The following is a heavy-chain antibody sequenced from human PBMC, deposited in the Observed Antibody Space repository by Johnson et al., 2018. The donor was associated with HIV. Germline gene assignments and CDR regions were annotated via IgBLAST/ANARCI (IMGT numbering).Heavy chain of an antibody. CDR1: GFTFSSYA. Sequence: QVQLVESGGGVVQPGRSLRLSCAASGFTFSSYAMHWVRQAPGKGLEWVAVISYDGSNKYYADSVKGRVTISRDNAKKSLYLQMNSLRAEGTAVYYCARASSIAARGADAFDIWGQGTMVTVSS. CDR3: ARASSIAARGADAFDI. CDR2: ISYDGSNK. V-gene: IGHV3-30-3*01. J-gene: IGHJ3*02. D-gene: IGHD6-6*01.